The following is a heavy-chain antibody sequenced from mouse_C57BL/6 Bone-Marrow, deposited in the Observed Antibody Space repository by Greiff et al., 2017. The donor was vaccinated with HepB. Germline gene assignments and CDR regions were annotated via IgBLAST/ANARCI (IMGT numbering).Heavy chain of an antibody. CDR2: IDPSDSYT. V-gene: IGHV1-50*01. Sequence: VQLQQPGAELVKPGASVKLSCKASGYTFTSYWMQWVKQRPGQGLEWIGEIDPSDSYTNYNQKFKGKATLTVDTSSRTAYMQLSSLTSEDSAVYYCASFAYWGQGTLVTVSA. CDR1: GYTFTSYW. CDR3: ASFAY. J-gene: IGHJ3*01.